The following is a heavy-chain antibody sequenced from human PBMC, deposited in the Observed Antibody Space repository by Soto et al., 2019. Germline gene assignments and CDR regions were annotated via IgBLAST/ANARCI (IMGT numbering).Heavy chain of an antibody. CDR1: GFTFSSYA. CDR3: AKIQVGVPGRESDY. D-gene: IGHD1-26*01. J-gene: IGHJ4*02. V-gene: IGHV3-23*01. CDR2: ISGSGGST. Sequence: GGSLRLSCAASGFTFSSYAMSWVRQAPGRGLEWVSAISGSGGSTYYADSVKGRFTISRDNSKNTLYLQMNSLRAEDTAVYYCAKIQVGVPGRESDYWGQGTLVTVSS.